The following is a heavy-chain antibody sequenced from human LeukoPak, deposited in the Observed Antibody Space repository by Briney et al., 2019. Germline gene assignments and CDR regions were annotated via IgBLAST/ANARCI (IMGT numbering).Heavy chain of an antibody. CDR3: ARSRGPRTTVTTTGY. D-gene: IGHD4-17*01. J-gene: IGHJ4*02. CDR2: INPNSGGT. Sequence: APVKVSCKASGYTFTGYYMHWVRQAPGQGLEWMGRINPNSGGTNYAQKFQGRVTMTRDTSISTAYMELSRLRSDDTAVYYRARSRGPRTTVTTTGYWGQGTLVTVSS. V-gene: IGHV1-2*06. CDR1: GYTFTGYY.